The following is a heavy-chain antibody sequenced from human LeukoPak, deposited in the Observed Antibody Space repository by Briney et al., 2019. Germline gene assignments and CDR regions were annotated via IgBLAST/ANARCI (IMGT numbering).Heavy chain of an antibody. CDR1: GFALSDAW. CDR3: TSFSRGY. Sequence: GGSLRLSCAASGFALSDAWMTWVRQAPGKGVEWVGRVKSKTDGWTTDYAARVKGRFTISRDDSKNTLYLQMNSLKTEDTAVYYCTSFSRGYWGQGTLVTVSS. J-gene: IGHJ4*02. D-gene: IGHD3-3*02. V-gene: IGHV3-15*01. CDR2: VKSKTDGWTT.